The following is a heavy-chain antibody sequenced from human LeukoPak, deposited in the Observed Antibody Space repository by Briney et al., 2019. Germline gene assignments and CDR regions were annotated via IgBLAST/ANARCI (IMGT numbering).Heavy chain of an antibody. D-gene: IGHD3-22*01. Sequence: GGSLRLSCAASGFTFSSYSMNWVRQAPGKGLEWVSSISSSSSYIYYADSVKGRFTISRDNAKNSLYLQMNSLRAEDTAVYYCAGSETMIVIDDAFDIWGQGTMVTVSS. CDR1: GFTFSSYS. CDR2: ISSSSSYI. CDR3: AGSETMIVIDDAFDI. V-gene: IGHV3-21*01. J-gene: IGHJ3*02.